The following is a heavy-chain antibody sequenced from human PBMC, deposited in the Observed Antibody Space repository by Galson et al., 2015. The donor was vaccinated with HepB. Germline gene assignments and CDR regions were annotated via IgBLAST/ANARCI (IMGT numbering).Heavy chain of an antibody. CDR2: IKQDGSEK. CDR1: GFTFSSYW. Sequence: SLRLSCAASGFTFSSYWMSWVRQAPGKGLEWVANIKQDGSEKYYVDSVKGRFTISRDNAKNSLYLQMNSLRAEDTAVYYCARDLPITIFGVVTPGGFDYWGQGTLVTVSS. J-gene: IGHJ4*02. D-gene: IGHD3-3*01. CDR3: ARDLPITIFGVVTPGGFDY. V-gene: IGHV3-7*01.